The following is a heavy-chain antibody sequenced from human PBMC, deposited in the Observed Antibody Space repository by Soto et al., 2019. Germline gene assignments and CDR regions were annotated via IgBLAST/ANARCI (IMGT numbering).Heavy chain of an antibody. J-gene: IGHJ4*02. CDR1: GFTFSSYG. CDR3: AKEGIYSYGPYYFDY. V-gene: IGHV3-30*18. Sequence: GGSLRLSCAASGFTFSSYGMHWVRQAPGKGLECVSVISYDASNKYYADSVKGRFTISRDNSKNTLYLQVNSLRAEDTAVYYCAKEGIYSYGPYYFDYWGQGTLVTVSS. D-gene: IGHD5-18*01. CDR2: ISYDASNK.